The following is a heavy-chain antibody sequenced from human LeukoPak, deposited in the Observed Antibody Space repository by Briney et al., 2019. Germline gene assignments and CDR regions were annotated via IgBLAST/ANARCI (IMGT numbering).Heavy chain of an antibody. CDR1: GFPFSSYA. V-gene: IGHV3-30*04. CDR2: ISYDGSNK. D-gene: IGHD6-19*01. Sequence: GGSLRPSCAASGFPFSSYAMHWVRQAPGKGLEWVAVISYDGSNKYYADSVKGRFTISRDNSKKTMYLQMNSLTTEDTAVYYCARAYSSGWYGDFDYWGQGTLVTVSS. J-gene: IGHJ4*02. CDR3: ARAYSSGWYGDFDY.